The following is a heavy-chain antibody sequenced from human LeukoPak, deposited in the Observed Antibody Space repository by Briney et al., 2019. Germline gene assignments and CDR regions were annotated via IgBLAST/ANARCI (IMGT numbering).Heavy chain of an antibody. CDR3: ARQGGARIPPTELDY. CDR1: GYSVTSYW. J-gene: IGHJ4*02. Sequence: GESLKICCKGSGYSVTSYWIGVVRQMRGKGLEWMGIIYPGDSDTRYSPSFQCQVTISADKSISTAYLQWSSLKASDTAMYYCARQGGARIPPTELDYWGQGTLVTVSS. CDR2: IYPGDSDT. V-gene: IGHV5-51*01. D-gene: IGHD2-2*02.